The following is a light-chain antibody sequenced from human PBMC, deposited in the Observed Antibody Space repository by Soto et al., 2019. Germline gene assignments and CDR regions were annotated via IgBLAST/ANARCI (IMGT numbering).Light chain of an antibody. CDR2: DAS. CDR3: QQRKNWPPIT. V-gene: IGKV3-11*01. Sequence: EIVLTQSPATLSLSPGERATLYCRASQSVSSYLGWYQQRPGQTPRLLIYDASNRATGIPARFSGSGSGTEFTLTISSLEPEDFAVYYCQQRKNWPPITFGQGTRLEIK. J-gene: IGKJ5*01. CDR1: QSVSSY.